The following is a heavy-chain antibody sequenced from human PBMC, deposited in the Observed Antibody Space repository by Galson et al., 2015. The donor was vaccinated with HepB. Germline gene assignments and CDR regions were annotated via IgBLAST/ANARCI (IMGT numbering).Heavy chain of an antibody. J-gene: IGHJ3*02. CDR3: ARGLAVAGGAFDI. CDR1: GGTFSSYT. V-gene: IGHV1-69*02. CDR2: IIPILGIA. Sequence: SVKVSCKASGGTFSSYTISWVRQAPGQGLEWMGRIIPILGIANYAQKFQGRVTITADKSTSTAYMELSSLRSEDTAAYYCARGLAVAGGAFDIWGQGTMVTVSS. D-gene: IGHD6-19*01.